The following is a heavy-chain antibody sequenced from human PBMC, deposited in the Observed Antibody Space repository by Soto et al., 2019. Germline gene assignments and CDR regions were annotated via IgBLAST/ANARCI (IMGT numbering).Heavy chain of an antibody. D-gene: IGHD3-22*01. Sequence: PGGSLRLSCAASGFTFSSYEMNWVRQAPGKGLEWVSYISSSGSTIYYADSVKGRFTISRDNAKNSLYLQMNSLRAEDTAVYYCARGARVWAMIVAAHVGFDYWGQGTLVTVSS. J-gene: IGHJ4*02. V-gene: IGHV3-48*03. CDR3: ARGARVWAMIVAAHVGFDY. CDR1: GFTFSSYE. CDR2: ISSSGSTI.